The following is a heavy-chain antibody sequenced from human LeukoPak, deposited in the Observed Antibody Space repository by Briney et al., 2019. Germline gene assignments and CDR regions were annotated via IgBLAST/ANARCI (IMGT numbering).Heavy chain of an antibody. CDR2: INTNTGNP. V-gene: IGHV7-4-1*02. CDR3: ARDWKIPHYGSGSYSPLYYYYYYMDV. Sequence: ASVKVSCKASGYTFTSYAMNWVRQAPGQGLEWMGWINTNTGNPTYAQGFTGRFVFSLDTSVSTAYLQISSLKAEDTAVYYCARDWKIPHYGSGSYSPLYYYYYYMDVWGKGTTVTVSS. J-gene: IGHJ6*03. D-gene: IGHD3-10*01. CDR1: GYTFTSYA.